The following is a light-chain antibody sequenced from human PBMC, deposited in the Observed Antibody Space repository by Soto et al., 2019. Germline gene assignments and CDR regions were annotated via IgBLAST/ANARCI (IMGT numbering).Light chain of an antibody. J-gene: IGKJ1*01. CDR2: KAS. CDR3: QQHDSYSWT. Sequence: DIQMTQSPSTLSGSVGDRVTITCRASQTISSWLAWYQQKPGKAPKLLIYKASTLKSGVPSRFSGSGSGTEFTLTISSLQTDDFASYYCQQHDSYSWTFGQGTKVDI. CDR1: QTISSW. V-gene: IGKV1-5*03.